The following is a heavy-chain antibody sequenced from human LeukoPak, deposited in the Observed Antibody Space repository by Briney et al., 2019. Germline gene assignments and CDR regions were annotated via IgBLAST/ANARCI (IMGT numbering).Heavy chain of an antibody. V-gene: IGHV1-3*01. CDR3: GRSPYSASWFDS. D-gene: IGHD5-18*01. Sequence: RASVKVSCKASGYAFTAYAMHWVRQAPGQRLEWVGWINAANGNTKYSQKLQGRVTITRDTSANTAYMELSSLTSEDTAVYYCGRSPYSASWFDSWGQGTLVTVSS. J-gene: IGHJ5*01. CDR2: INAANGNT. CDR1: GYAFTAYA.